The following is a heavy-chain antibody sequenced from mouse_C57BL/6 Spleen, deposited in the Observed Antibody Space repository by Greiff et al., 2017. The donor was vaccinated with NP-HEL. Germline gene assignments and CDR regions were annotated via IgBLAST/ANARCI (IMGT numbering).Heavy chain of an antibody. D-gene: IGHD1-1*01. J-gene: IGHJ3*01. Sequence: QVQLQQPGAELVKPGASVKLSCKASGYTFTSYWMHWVKQRPGQGLEWIGMIHPNSGSTNYNEKFKSKATLTVDKSSSTAYMQLSSLTSEDSAVYYCARWGFTTVVAPGFAYWGQGTLVTVSA. V-gene: IGHV1-64*01. CDR1: GYTFTSYW. CDR2: IHPNSGST. CDR3: ARWGFTTVVAPGFAY.